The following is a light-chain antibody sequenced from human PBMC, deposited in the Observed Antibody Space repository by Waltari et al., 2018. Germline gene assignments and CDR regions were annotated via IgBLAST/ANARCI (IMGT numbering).Light chain of an antibody. Sequence: IVLTQSPGTLSMSPGEGVTLSCRASQSLNRALAWYQQKPGQAPRLLIYNGFNRATDIPDRFSGSGSGTEFSLTISRLEPEDFAVYYCQHYVSLPATFGQETRVEIK. V-gene: IGKV3-20*01. CDR2: NGF. CDR3: QHYVSLPAT. CDR1: QSLNRA. J-gene: IGKJ1*01.